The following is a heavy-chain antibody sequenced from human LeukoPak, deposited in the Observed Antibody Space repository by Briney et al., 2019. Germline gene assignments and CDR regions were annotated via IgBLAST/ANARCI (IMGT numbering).Heavy chain of an antibody. CDR3: ARHGRGYIYGYPFDS. CDR1: GGSISNYY. D-gene: IGHD5-18*01. J-gene: IGHJ4*02. CDR2: IYYSGST. V-gene: IGHV4-59*01. Sequence: SETLSLTCTVSGGSISNYYWNWIRQPPGKGLEWIGYIYYSGSTNYNPSLKSRVTISVDTSKSQFSLKLSSVTTADTAVYYCARHGRGYIYGYPFDSWGQGTLVTVSS.